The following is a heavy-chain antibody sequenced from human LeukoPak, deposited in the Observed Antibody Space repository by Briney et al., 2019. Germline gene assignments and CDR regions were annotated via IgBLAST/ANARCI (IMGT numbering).Heavy chain of an antibody. J-gene: IGHJ4*02. CDR1: GGTFSSYA. V-gene: IGHV1-69*01. CDR2: IIPIFGTA. D-gene: IGHD3-22*01. CDR3: ARGRDPYYYDSSGYNREYYFDY. Sequence: ASVKVSCKASGGTFSSYAISWVRQAPGQGLEWMGGIIPIFGTANYAQKFQGRVTITADESTSTAYMEPSSLRSEDTAVYYCARGRDPYYYDSSGYNREYYFDYWGQGTLVTVSS.